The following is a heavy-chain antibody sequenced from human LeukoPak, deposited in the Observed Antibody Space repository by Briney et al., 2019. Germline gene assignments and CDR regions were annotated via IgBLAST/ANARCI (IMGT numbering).Heavy chain of an antibody. Sequence: RGESLKISCKGSGYSFTSYWIGWVRQMPGKGLEWMGIIYPGDSDTRFSPSFEGRVTFSADKSISTAYLQWSSLKASDTAMYYCARGVTYYYDSSTRYYFDYWGQGTLVTVSS. CDR1: GYSFTSYW. CDR3: ARGVTYYYDSSTRYYFDY. D-gene: IGHD3-22*01. V-gene: IGHV5-51*01. J-gene: IGHJ4*02. CDR2: IYPGDSDT.